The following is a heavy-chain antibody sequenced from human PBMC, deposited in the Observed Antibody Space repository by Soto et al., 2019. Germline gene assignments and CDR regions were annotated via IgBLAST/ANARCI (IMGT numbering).Heavy chain of an antibody. J-gene: IGHJ4*02. CDR2: ITGSGGVM. CDR3: AKVAPFILGSPF. CDR1: GFTFISYA. V-gene: IGHV3-48*03. Sequence: GGSLRLSCAASGFTFISYAMNWFRQAPGKGLEWVAYITGSGGVMFHADSVKGRFSISRDNAKNSLFLEMSDLTADDTGVYYCAKVAPFILGSPFWGQGTLVTVSS. D-gene: IGHD2-21*01.